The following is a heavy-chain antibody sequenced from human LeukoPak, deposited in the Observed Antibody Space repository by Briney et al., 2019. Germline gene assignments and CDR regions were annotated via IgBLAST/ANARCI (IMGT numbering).Heavy chain of an antibody. CDR3: ARDRGAAAALLDY. CDR2: IWYDGSDK. V-gene: IGHV3-33*01. J-gene: IGHJ4*02. Sequence: GGSLILSCAASGSTFRSYGMHWVRQAPGKGLEWVAVIWYDGSDKYYADSVKGRFTISRDNSKNTLYLQMNSLRAEDTAVYYCARDRGAAAALLDYWGQGTLVTVSS. CDR1: GSTFRSYG. D-gene: IGHD6-13*01.